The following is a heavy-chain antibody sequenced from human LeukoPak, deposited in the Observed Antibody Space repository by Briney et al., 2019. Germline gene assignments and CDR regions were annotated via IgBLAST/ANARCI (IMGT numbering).Heavy chain of an antibody. V-gene: IGHV1-18*01. CDR1: GYTFTSYG. CDR2: ISAYNGNT. J-gene: IGHJ6*03. Sequence: ASVKVSCKASGYTFTSYGISWVRQAPGQGLEWMGWISAYNGNTNYAQKLQGRDTMTTDTSTSTAYMELRSLRSDDTAVYYCARERITIFGVVPLGYYYMDVWGKGTTVTVPS. CDR3: ARERITIFGVVPLGYYYMDV. D-gene: IGHD3-3*01.